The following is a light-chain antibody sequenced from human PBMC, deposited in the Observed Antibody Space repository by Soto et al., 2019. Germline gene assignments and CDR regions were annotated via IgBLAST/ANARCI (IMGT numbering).Light chain of an antibody. V-gene: IGLV2-11*01. CDR2: DVT. CDR1: SSDVGGYNY. CDR3: CSYAGSYIYV. J-gene: IGLJ1*01. Sequence: QSALTQPRSVSGSPGQSVTISCTGTSSDVGGYNYVSWYQQHPGKAPKVMVYDVTKRPAGVPDRFSGSKYGNTASLTISGVQAEDEADYYCCSYAGSYIYVFGSGTKLTVL.